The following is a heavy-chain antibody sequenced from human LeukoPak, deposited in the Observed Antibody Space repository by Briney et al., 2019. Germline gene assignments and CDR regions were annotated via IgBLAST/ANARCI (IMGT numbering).Heavy chain of an antibody. CDR3: AKAQLYYYYYYMDV. J-gene: IGHJ6*03. V-gene: IGHV3-23*01. CDR2: LSGSGGTT. CDR1: GFTFSSYA. D-gene: IGHD1-1*01. Sequence: GGSLRLSCVASGFTFSSYAMSWVRQAPGKGLEWLSGLSGSGGTTYYADSVKGRFTISRDNSKNTLYLQMNSLRAEDTAVYYCAKAQLYYYYYYMDVWGKGTTVTVSS.